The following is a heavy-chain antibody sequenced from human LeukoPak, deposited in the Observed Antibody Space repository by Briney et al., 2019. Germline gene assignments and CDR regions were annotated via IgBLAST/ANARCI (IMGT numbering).Heavy chain of an antibody. Sequence: GGSLRLSCAASGFTFSSYGMHWVRQAPGKGPEWVSSLSTSSIYIYYADSVKGRFTISRDNAKNSLYLQMNSLRAEDTALYYCTRFYPRADAFDIWGQGTMVTVSS. J-gene: IGHJ3*02. CDR3: TRFYPRADAFDI. CDR1: GFTFSSYG. D-gene: IGHD2/OR15-2a*01. V-gene: IGHV3-21*01. CDR2: LSTSSIYI.